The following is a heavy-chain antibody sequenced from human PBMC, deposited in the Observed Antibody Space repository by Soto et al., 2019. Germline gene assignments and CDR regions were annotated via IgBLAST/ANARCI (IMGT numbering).Heavy chain of an antibody. Sequence: EVQLVESGGGLVKPGGSLRLSCAASGFTFSSYSMNWVRQAPGKGLEWVSSISSSSSYIYYADSVKGRLTISRDNAKNSLYLQMNSLRAEDTAVYYCARDPREITMIVVSFDYWGQGTLVTVSS. J-gene: IGHJ4*02. CDR2: ISSSSSYI. D-gene: IGHD3-22*01. CDR1: GFTFSSYS. V-gene: IGHV3-21*01. CDR3: ARDPREITMIVVSFDY.